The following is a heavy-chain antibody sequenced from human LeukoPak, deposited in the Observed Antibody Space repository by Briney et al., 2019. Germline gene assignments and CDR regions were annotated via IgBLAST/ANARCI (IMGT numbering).Heavy chain of an antibody. Sequence: SETLSLTCTVSGGSISSYYWSWIRQPSGKGLEWIGYIYYSGSTNYNPSLKSRVTISVDTSKNQFSLKLSSVTAADTAVYYCARGAPLVRRHLDYWGQGTLVTVSS. J-gene: IGHJ4*02. D-gene: IGHD6-6*01. CDR3: ARGAPLVRRHLDY. CDR2: IYYSGST. V-gene: IGHV4-59*01. CDR1: GGSISSYY.